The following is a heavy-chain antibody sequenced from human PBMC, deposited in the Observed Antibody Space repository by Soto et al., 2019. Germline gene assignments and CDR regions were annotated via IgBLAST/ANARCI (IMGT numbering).Heavy chain of an antibody. V-gene: IGHV1-46*03. Sequence: GASVKGSFKASGYTFTSYYMHWVRQAPGQGLEWMGIINPSGGSTSYAQKFQGRVTMTRDTSTSTVYMELSSLRSEDTAVYYFSSALVDSSSWYWYYHYYMDVWGKGITVTVSS. CDR1: GYTFTSYY. CDR2: INPSGGST. CDR3: SSALVDSSSWYWYYHYYMDV. D-gene: IGHD6-13*01. J-gene: IGHJ6*03.